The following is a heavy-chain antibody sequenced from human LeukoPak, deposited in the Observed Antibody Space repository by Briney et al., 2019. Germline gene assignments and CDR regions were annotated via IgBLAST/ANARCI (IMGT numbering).Heavy chain of an antibody. J-gene: IGHJ4*02. CDR3: ARRDDYNYFDY. CDR2: IWYDGSNK. Sequence: GGSLRLSCAASGFTFSSYAMSWVRQTPGKGLEWVAIIWYDGSNKYYPDSVKGRFTISRDNSKKTLYLQMNSLRAEDTAVYYCARRDDYNYFDYWGQGTLVTVSS. D-gene: IGHD5-24*01. V-gene: IGHV3-33*08. CDR1: GFTFSSYA.